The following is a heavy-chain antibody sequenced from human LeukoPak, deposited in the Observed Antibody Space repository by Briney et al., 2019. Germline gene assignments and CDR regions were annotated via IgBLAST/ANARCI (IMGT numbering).Heavy chain of an antibody. D-gene: IGHD6-19*01. CDR1: GFTFSSYE. CDR2: IKSKADGGTT. V-gene: IGHV3-15*01. CDR3: TTPRREIAVPGGDY. Sequence: KSGGSLRLSCAASGFTFSSYEMNWVRQAPGKGLEWVGRIKSKADGGTTEYAAPVKGRFTISRDDSKNILSLQMNSLKTEDTAVYYCTTPRREIAVPGGDYWGQGTLVTVSS. J-gene: IGHJ4*02.